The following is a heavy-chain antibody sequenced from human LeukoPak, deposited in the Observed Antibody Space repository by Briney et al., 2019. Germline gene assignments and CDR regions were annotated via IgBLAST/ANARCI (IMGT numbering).Heavy chain of an antibody. CDR1: GFTFSDYS. D-gene: IGHD2-15*01. CDR2: LDSSGSII. J-gene: IGHJ4*02. Sequence: TGGSLRLSCAASGFTFSDYSMSWIRQAPGKGLEWVSYLDSSGSIIYYADPVKGRFTISRDNAKNSLYLQMNSLRAEDTAVYYCARRISLEYWGQGTLVTVSS. CDR3: ARRISLEY. V-gene: IGHV3-11*01.